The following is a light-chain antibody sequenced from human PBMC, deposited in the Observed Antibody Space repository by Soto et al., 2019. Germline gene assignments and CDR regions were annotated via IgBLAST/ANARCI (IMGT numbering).Light chain of an antibody. CDR1: RSDVGGYNY. CDR3: SSYTTSNTRQIV. V-gene: IGLV2-14*03. CDR2: DVS. Sequence: QSVLTQPASVSGSPGQSITISCTGTRSDVGGYNYVSWYQHRPGKAPKLIIYDVSNRPSGVSIRFSGSKSDNTASLTISGLQPEDEADYHCSSYTTSNTRQIVFGTGTKVTVL. J-gene: IGLJ1*01.